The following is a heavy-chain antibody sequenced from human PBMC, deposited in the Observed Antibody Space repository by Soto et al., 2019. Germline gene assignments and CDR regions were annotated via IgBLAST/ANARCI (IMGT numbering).Heavy chain of an antibody. V-gene: IGHV3-48*03. CDR1: GFTFSIYE. CDR2: ISSSGTTI. J-gene: IGHJ4*02. CDR3: VRFGGAAAGPGDY. D-gene: IGHD6-13*01. Sequence: PGGSLRLSCSASGFTFSIYEMNWVRQAPGKGLEWVSYISSSGTTIYYTDSVKGRFTISRDNAKKSLYLQMNSLRAEDTAVYYCVRFGGAAAGPGDYWGQGNLVTVSS.